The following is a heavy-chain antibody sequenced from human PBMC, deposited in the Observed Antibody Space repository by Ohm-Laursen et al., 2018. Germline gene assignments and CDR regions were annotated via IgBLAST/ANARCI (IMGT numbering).Heavy chain of an antibody. CDR2: INPKTGGT. CDR1: GYTFRGYY. V-gene: IGHV1-2*02. CDR3: ARDEPVTMVRGASDF. Sequence: ASVKVSCKVSGYTFRGYYLHWLRQVPGQGLEWMGWINPKTGGTDYAPKFQGRFTLTIDTSISTGFMELSRLTSDDTAVYFCARDEPVTMVRGASDFWGQGTLVTVSS. D-gene: IGHD3-10*01. J-gene: IGHJ4*02.